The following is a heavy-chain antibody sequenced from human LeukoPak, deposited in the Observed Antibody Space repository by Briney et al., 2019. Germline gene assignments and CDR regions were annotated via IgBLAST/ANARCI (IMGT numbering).Heavy chain of an antibody. J-gene: IGHJ6*02. Sequence: PSETLSLTCAVSGGSISSSNWWSWVRQPPGKGLEWIGEIYHSGSTNYNPSLKSRVTISVDKSKNQFSLKLSSVTAADTAVYYRARFLCSSTSCYSKSRYYYYYYGMDVWGQGTTVTVSS. CDR1: GGSISSSNW. CDR2: IYHSGST. V-gene: IGHV4-4*02. CDR3: ARFLCSSTSCYSKSRYYYYYYGMDV. D-gene: IGHD2-2*01.